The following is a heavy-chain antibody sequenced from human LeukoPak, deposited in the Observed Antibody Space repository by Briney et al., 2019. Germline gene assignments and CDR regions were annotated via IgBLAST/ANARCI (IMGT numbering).Heavy chain of an antibody. CDR2: IYYSGST. CDR3: ARGGGNYYPYYFDF. J-gene: IGHJ4*02. V-gene: IGHV4-59*01. Sequence: SETLSLTCTVSGGSISSYYWSWIRQPPGKGLEWIGYIYYSGSTNYNPSLKSRVTISKDTSKNQFSLKLSSVTAADTAVYYCARGGGNYYPYYFDFWGQGTLVTVSS. D-gene: IGHD1-26*01. CDR1: GGSISSYY.